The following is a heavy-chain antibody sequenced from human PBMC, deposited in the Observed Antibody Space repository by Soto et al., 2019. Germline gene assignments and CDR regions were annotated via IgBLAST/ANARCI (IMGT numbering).Heavy chain of an antibody. Sequence: QVQLVESGGGLVKPGGSLRLSCAASGFTFSDYYMCWIRQAPGRGLEWVSYISSGGWTIYYADSARGRFTISRDNAKNSLYLQMNSLRAEDTAVYYCARESTAGTAYAFNIWGQGTMVTVSS. CDR3: ARESTAGTAYAFNI. D-gene: IGHD1-1*01. CDR1: GFTFSDYY. V-gene: IGHV3-11*01. CDR2: ISSGGWTI. J-gene: IGHJ3*02.